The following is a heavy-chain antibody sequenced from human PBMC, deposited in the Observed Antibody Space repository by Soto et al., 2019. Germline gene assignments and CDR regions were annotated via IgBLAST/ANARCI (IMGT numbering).Heavy chain of an antibody. CDR3: ARTFDTITYYFDY. CDR1: QFSFRSYA. J-gene: IGHJ4*02. CDR2: ISFDGNSL. Sequence: QPGGSLGLSCAASQFSFRSYAMHWIRQSPGKGLEWVAVISFDGNSLHYADSVRDRFTISRDNSKNTLYLQMNNLRPEDTAVYYCARTFDTITYYFDYWGQGSVVTVSS. D-gene: IGHD3-9*01. V-gene: IGHV3-30-3*01.